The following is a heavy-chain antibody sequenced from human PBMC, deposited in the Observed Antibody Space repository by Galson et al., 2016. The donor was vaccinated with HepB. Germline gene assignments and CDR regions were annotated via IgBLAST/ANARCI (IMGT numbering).Heavy chain of an antibody. D-gene: IGHD4-23*01. V-gene: IGHV3-7*03. CDR3: ARDGFGGYLDC. CDR1: GFTLRNYW. CDR2: IEHAGSDK. J-gene: IGHJ4*02. Sequence: LRLSCAASGFTLRNYWLSWVRQAPGKGLEWVANIEHAGSDKYYVDSVRGRFTISRDNTKNSIYLQMDSLRPDDTAVYFCARDGFGGYLDCWGQGTLVTVSS.